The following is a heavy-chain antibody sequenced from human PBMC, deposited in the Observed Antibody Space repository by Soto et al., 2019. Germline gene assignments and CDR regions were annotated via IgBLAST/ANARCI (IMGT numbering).Heavy chain of an antibody. V-gene: IGHV3-23*01. Sequence: EVQLLESGGGLVQPGGSLRLSCAASEFTFSSYAMSWVRQAPGEGLEWVSAISGSGRTTHYADSVKGRFTISRDNSKNTLYLQLNSLRVEDTAVYYCAKGTASGSFLALDYWGQGTLVTVSS. CDR3: AKGTASGSFLALDY. CDR1: EFTFSSYA. CDR2: ISGSGRTT. J-gene: IGHJ4*02. D-gene: IGHD1-26*01.